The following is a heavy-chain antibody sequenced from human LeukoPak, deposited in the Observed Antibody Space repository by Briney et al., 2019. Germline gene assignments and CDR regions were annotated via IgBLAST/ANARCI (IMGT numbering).Heavy chain of an antibody. D-gene: IGHD2-15*01. CDR1: GGSISSGGYS. V-gene: IGHV4-30-2*01. CDR3: ARGRLLPNY. J-gene: IGHJ4*02. CDR2: IYHSGST. Sequence: SQTLSLTCAVSGGSISSGGYSWSWIRQPPGKGLEWIGYIYHSGSTYYNPSLKSRVTISVDRSKNQFSLKLSFVTAADTAVYYCARGRLLPNYWGQGTLVTVSS.